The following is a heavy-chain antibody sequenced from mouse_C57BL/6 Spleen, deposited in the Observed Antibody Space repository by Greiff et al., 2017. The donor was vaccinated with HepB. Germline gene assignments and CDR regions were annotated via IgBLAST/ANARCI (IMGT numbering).Heavy chain of an antibody. Sequence: EVKLMESGGGLVQPGGSLSLSCAASGFTFTDYYMSWVRQPPGKALEWLGFIRNKANGYTTEYSASVKVRFTISRDNSQSILYLQMNALRAEDSATYYCARSPIYYYGSDYYAMDYWGQGTSVTVSS. CDR2: IRNKANGYTT. D-gene: IGHD1-1*01. CDR3: ARSPIYYYGSDYYAMDY. V-gene: IGHV7-3*01. CDR1: GFTFTDYY. J-gene: IGHJ4*01.